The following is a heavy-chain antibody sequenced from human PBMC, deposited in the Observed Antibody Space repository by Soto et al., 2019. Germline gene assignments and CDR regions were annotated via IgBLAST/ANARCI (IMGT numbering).Heavy chain of an antibody. D-gene: IGHD2-2*01. CDR1: GYTFTSYY. CDR3: ARDPGGVVVPAAMAYYYYGMDV. J-gene: IGHJ6*02. Sequence: RASVKVSCKASGYTFTSYYMHWVRQAPGQGLEWMGIINPSGGSTSYAQKFQGRVTMTRDTSTSTVYMELSSLRSEDTAVYYCARDPGGVVVPAAMAYYYYGMDVWGQGTTVTVSS. CDR2: INPSGGST. V-gene: IGHV1-46*01.